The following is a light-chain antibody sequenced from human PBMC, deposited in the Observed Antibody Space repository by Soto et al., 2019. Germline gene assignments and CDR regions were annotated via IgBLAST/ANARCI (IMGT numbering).Light chain of an antibody. V-gene: IGKV3-11*01. CDR1: QSVSSY. CDR2: DAS. CDR3: QQRSNWHPIT. Sequence: IVLTQSPATLSLSPWERVTLSFRASQSVSSYLAWYQQKPGQAPRLLIYDASNRATGMPARFSGSGSGTDFTLTISSLEPEDFAVYYCQQRSNWHPITFGQGTRLEIK. J-gene: IGKJ5*01.